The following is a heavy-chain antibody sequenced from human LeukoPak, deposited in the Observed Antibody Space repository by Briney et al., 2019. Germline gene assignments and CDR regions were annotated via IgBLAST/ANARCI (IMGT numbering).Heavy chain of an antibody. CDR1: GYTFTSYG. Sequence: ASVKVSFKASGYTFTSYGISWVRQAPGQGLEWMGWISAYNGNTNDAQKLQGRVTMTTDTSTSTAYMELRSLRSDDTAVYYCARDSITGTTFDYWGQGTLVTVSS. J-gene: IGHJ4*02. D-gene: IGHD1-7*01. CDR2: ISAYNGNT. V-gene: IGHV1-18*01. CDR3: ARDSITGTTFDY.